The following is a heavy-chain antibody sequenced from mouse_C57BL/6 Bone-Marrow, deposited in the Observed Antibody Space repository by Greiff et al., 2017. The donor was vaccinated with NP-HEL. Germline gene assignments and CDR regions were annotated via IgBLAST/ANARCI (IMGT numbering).Heavy chain of an antibody. CDR1: GYTFTSYW. CDR2: IHPNSGST. CDR3: ARLNYYGSSPYFDY. J-gene: IGHJ2*01. D-gene: IGHD1-1*01. V-gene: IGHV1-64*01. Sequence: VQLQQPGAELVKPGASVKLSCKASGYTFTSYWMHWVKQRPGQGLEWIGMIHPNSGSTNYNEKFKSKATLTVDKSSSTAYMQLSSLTSEDSAVYYCARLNYYGSSPYFDYWGQGTTLTVSS.